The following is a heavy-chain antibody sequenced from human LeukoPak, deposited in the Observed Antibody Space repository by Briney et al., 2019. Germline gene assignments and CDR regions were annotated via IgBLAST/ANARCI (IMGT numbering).Heavy chain of an antibody. CDR1: GFTFSGHS. Sequence: GGSLGLSCAASGFTFSGHSMTWVRQTPGKGLEWVSVIFGNGVKTYYADSPKGRFTISRDNSKSTLYLQMNSLRADDTAVYYCARVGDWSNYFGMDAWGQGTTVSVSS. D-gene: IGHD3-16*01. CDR2: IFGNGVKT. V-gene: IGHV3-23*01. J-gene: IGHJ6*02. CDR3: ARVGDWSNYFGMDA.